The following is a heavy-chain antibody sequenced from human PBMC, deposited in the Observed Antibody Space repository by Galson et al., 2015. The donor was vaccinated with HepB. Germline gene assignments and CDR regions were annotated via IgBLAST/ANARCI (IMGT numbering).Heavy chain of an antibody. CDR2: IIPIFGTA. D-gene: IGHD4-11*01. CDR3: ARRGGSYSNCYYYGMDV. V-gene: IGHV1-69*13. CDR1: GGTFSSYA. Sequence: SVKVSCKASGGTFSSYAISWVRQAPGQGLEWMGGIIPIFGTANYAQKFQGRVTITADESTSTAYMELSSLRSEDTAVYYCARRGGSYSNCYYYGMDVWGQGTTVTVSS. J-gene: IGHJ6*02.